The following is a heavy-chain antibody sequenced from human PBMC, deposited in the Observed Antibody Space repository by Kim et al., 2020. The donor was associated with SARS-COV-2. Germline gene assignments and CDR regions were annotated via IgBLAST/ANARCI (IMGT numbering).Heavy chain of an antibody. CDR3: ARDSITMVRGVMDV. J-gene: IGHJ6*02. D-gene: IGHD3-10*01. Sequence: ADSVKGRFTISRDNAKNSLYLQMNSLRAEDTAVYYCARDSITMVRGVMDVWGQGTTVTVSS. V-gene: IGHV3-21*01.